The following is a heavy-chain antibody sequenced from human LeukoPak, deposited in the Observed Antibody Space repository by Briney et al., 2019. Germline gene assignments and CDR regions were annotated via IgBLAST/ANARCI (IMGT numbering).Heavy chain of an antibody. CDR2: IYHSGST. CDR1: GGSISSSNW. Sequence: ASETLSLTCAVSGGSISSSNWWSWVRQPPGKGLEWIGEIYHSGSTNYNPSLKSRVTISVDKSKNQFSLKLSSVTAADTAVYYCVRRQTRGLVATISYFDYWGQGTLVTVSS. J-gene: IGHJ4*02. D-gene: IGHD5-12*01. V-gene: IGHV4-4*02. CDR3: VRRQTRGLVATISYFDY.